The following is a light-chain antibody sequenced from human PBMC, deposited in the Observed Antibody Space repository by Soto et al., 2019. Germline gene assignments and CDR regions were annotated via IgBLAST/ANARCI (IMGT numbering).Light chain of an antibody. Sequence: DIQVTQSPPTPSASVGDRVTITCRASQTISTWMAWYQQKPGKAPKLLVYHASNLQSGVPSRFSGSGSGTEFTLTISSLQADDFATYYCQQSDTYPLTFGQGTRLEIK. CDR2: HAS. J-gene: IGKJ5*01. CDR3: QQSDTYPLT. CDR1: QTISTW. V-gene: IGKV1-5*01.